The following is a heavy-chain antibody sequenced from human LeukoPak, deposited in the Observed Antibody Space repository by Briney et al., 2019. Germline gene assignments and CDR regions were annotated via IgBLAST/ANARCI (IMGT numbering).Heavy chain of an antibody. CDR2: IYYTGST. J-gene: IGHJ4*02. CDR3: ARVYQSAEYYFDY. CDR1: GGSSSSSSYY. D-gene: IGHD2-2*01. V-gene: IGHV4-61*01. Sequence: SKTPYVTFTGPGGSSSSSSYYFSWIRQPPRNRLERIGYIYYTGSTEYHPSLKSRVTISLDTSKNQFSLKLTSVTAADTAVYYCARVYQSAEYYFDYWGQGNLVSVSS.